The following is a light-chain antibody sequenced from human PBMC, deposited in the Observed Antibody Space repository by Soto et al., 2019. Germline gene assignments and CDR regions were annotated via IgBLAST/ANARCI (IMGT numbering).Light chain of an antibody. V-gene: IGKV3-20*01. CDR3: QQYGSSGT. Sequence: EILMTQSPATLSVSPGERVTFSCRASQSVRHSLAWYQQKPGQAPRLLIYDASTRATGIPDRFSGSGSGTDFTLTISRLEPEDFAVYYCQQYGSSGTFGQGTKVDIK. J-gene: IGKJ1*01. CDR2: DAS. CDR1: QSVRHS.